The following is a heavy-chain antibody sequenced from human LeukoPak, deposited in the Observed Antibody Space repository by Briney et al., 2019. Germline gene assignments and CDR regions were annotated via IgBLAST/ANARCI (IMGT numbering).Heavy chain of an antibody. J-gene: IGHJ4*02. D-gene: IGHD6-13*01. Sequence: SETLSLTCTVSGGSISSYYWSWIRQPPGKGLEWIGYIYYSGSTNYNPSLKSRVTISVDTSKNQFSLKLSSVTAADTAVYYCARGTQQLGVDYWGQGTLVTVSS. V-gene: IGHV4-59*01. CDR3: ARGTQQLGVDY. CDR2: IYYSGST. CDR1: GGSISSYY.